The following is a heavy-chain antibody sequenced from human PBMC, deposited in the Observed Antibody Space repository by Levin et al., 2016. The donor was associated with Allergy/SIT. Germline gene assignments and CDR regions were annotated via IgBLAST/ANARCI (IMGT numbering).Heavy chain of an antibody. Sequence: ASVKVSCKASGYTFTSYYMHWVRQAPGQGLEWMGIINPSGGSTSYAQKFQGRVTMTRDTSTSTVYMELSSLRSEDTAVYYCARETTVTTLDYYYYYYGMDVWGQGTTVTVSS. V-gene: IGHV1-46*03. CDR1: GYTFTSYY. CDR3: ARETTVTTLDYYYYYYGMDV. D-gene: IGHD4-17*01. J-gene: IGHJ6*02. CDR2: INPSGGST.